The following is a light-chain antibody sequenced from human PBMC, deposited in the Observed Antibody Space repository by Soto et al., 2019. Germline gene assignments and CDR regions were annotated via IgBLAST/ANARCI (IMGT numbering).Light chain of an antibody. CDR1: SSNIGAGYD. V-gene: IGLV1-40*01. J-gene: IGLJ3*02. Sequence: QSVLTQPPSVSGAPGQRVTISCTGNSSNIGAGYDVHWYQQLPGKAPKLLIFGNSHRPSGVPDRFFGSKSGTSASLAITGLQAEDEEDYYCQSYDRSLSGSVFGGGTKLTVL. CDR3: QSYDRSLSGSV. CDR2: GNS.